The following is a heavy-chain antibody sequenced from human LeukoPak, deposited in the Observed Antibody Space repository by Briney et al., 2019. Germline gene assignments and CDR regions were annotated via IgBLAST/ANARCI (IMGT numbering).Heavy chain of an antibody. CDR3: ARGSRVVTAFGVDY. D-gene: IGHD2-21*02. CDR2: IFYSGSS. J-gene: IGHJ4*02. V-gene: IGHV4-59*01. Sequence: SETLSLTCTVSGASISSYYWSWIRQPPGKGLEWIGYIFYSGSSDYNPSLKSRVTISVDTSKNQFSLQLSSVTAADTAVYYCARGSRVVTAFGVDYWGQGTLVTVSS. CDR1: GASISSYY.